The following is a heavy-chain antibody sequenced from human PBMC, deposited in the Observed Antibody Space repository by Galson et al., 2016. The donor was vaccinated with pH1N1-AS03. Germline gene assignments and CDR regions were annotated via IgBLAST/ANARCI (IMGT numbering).Heavy chain of an antibody. D-gene: IGHD3-22*01. CDR1: GFTFSSYS. V-gene: IGHV3-21*01. CDR2: ISSSGNYK. CDR3: ARSRSPDYYDSSTYRPDAFDI. Sequence: SLRLSCAASGFTFSSYSMNWVRQAPGKGLEWVSSISSSGNYKYYAGSVKGRFTVSRDNAMNSLYLQRNSLRAEDTALYYCARSRSPDYYDSSTYRPDAFDIWGQGTMVTVSS. J-gene: IGHJ3*02.